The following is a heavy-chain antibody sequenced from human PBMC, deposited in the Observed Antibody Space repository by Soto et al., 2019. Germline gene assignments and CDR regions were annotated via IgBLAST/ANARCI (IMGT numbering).Heavy chain of an antibody. CDR2: IIPIFGTA. J-gene: IGHJ4*02. V-gene: IGHV1-69*12. CDR1: GGTFSSYA. D-gene: IGHD1-26*01. Sequence: QVQLVQSGAEVKKPGSSVKVSCKASGGTFSSYAISWVRQAPGQGLEWMGGIIPIFGTANYAQKFQGRVTITADESTSTAYMELSSLRSEDTAVYYCARDQSGGGQGWAVSFDYWGQGTLVTVSS. CDR3: ARDQSGGGQGWAVSFDY.